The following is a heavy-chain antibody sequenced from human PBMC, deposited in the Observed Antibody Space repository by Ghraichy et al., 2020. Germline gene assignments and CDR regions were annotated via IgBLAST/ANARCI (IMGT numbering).Heavy chain of an antibody. CDR1: GGSFSGYY. V-gene: IGHV4-34*01. J-gene: IGHJ1*01. Sequence: TLSLTCAVYGGSFSGYYWSWIRQPPGKGLEWIGEINHSGSTNYNPSLKSRVNISVDTSKNQFSLKLSSVTAADTAVYYCARTRGNSYGLVFKYFQHWGQGTLVTVSS. D-gene: IGHD5-18*01. CDR2: INHSGST. CDR3: ARTRGNSYGLVFKYFQH.